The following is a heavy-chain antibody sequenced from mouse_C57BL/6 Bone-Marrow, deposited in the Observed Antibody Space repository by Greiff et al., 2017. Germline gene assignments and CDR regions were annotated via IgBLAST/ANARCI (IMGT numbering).Heavy chain of an antibody. CDR2: INPNNGGT. CDR1: GYTFTDYY. Sequence: EVQLQQSGPELVKPGASVKISCTASGYTFTDYYMNWVKQSHGKSLEWIGDINPNNGGTSYNQKFKGKATLTVDKSSSTAYMELRSLTSEDSAVYYCARNYGSSIDYWGQGTTLTVSS. J-gene: IGHJ2*01. V-gene: IGHV1-26*01. D-gene: IGHD1-1*01. CDR3: ARNYGSSIDY.